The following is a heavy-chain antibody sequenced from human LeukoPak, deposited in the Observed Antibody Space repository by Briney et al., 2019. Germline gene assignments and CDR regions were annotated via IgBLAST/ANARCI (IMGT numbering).Heavy chain of an antibody. CDR3: ARGDYGDLFSY. V-gene: IGHV4-59*08. J-gene: IGHJ4*02. CDR1: GGSISGTYY. CDR2: IYYTGTT. D-gene: IGHD4-17*01. Sequence: SETLSLTCTVSGGSISGTYYWRWIRQPPGKGLEWIGYIYYTGTTDSNPSLKSRVTISLDTSKNQFSLDLSSVTAVDTAVYYCARGDYGDLFSYWGQGTLVTVSS.